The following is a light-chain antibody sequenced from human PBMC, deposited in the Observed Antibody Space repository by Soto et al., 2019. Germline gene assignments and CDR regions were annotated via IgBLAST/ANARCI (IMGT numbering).Light chain of an antibody. CDR2: DAS. Sequence: DIQMTQSPSSLSASVGDRVTITCRASQDISNYLNWYQQEPGEAPKLLIYDASNVETGVPSRFSGSGSGTDFTFTISSLQPEDLATYYCQQYDNLYTFGQGTKLEIK. CDR3: QQYDNLYT. CDR1: QDISNY. J-gene: IGKJ2*01. V-gene: IGKV1-33*01.